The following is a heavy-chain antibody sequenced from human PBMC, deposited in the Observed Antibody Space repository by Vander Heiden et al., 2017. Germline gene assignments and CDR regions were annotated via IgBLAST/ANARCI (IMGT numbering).Heavy chain of an antibody. V-gene: IGHV3-48*02. D-gene: IGHD3-9*01. CDR1: GFALSRYH. CDR3: ARDGGCGYDIDL. CDR2: ISTDLVAI. Sequence: EVQLVESGGGLVQPGGSLRLSCAAAGFALSRYHMDWVRQAPGKGLEWLAYISTDLVAIYYADSVAGRFIISRDHATNSLYLQMNSLRDEDTAVYYCARDGGCGYDIDLWGQGVQVTVSS. J-gene: IGHJ4*02.